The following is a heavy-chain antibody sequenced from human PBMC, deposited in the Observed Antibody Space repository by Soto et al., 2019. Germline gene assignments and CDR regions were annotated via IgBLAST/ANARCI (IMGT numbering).Heavy chain of an antibody. V-gene: IGHV3-7*03. CDR1: GFTFGSYW. J-gene: IGHJ3*02. CDR3: ARDESSYSSGHDAFDI. Sequence: EVQLVESGGGLVQPGGSLRLSCAVSGFTFGSYWMNWVRLIPGKGLEWVAYIKPDGSATYYVDSVKGRFTISRDNAKNSLYLQMNSLRAEDTAVYYCARDESSYSSGHDAFDIWGQGTMVTVSS. D-gene: IGHD6-19*01. CDR2: IKPDGSAT.